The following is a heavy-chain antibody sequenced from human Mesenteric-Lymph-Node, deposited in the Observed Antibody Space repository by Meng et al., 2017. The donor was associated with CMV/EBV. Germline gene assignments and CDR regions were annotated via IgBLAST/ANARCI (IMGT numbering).Heavy chain of an antibody. CDR2: IYFSGST. Sequence: SETLSLTCTVSGVSMSTYYWSWVRQSPGKRLEWIGYIYFSGSTRYNPSLKSRVTISIDTSKNQFHLKMTSVTAADSAVYYCATSTRSCSSPTCYPAFDIWGPGTRVTVSS. J-gene: IGHJ3*02. D-gene: IGHD2-2*01. V-gene: IGHV4-59*01. CDR3: ATSTRSCSSPTCYPAFDI. CDR1: GVSMSTYY.